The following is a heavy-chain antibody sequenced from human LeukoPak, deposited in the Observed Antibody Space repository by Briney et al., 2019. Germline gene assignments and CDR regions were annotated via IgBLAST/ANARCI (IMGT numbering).Heavy chain of an antibody. Sequence: PSETLSLTCTVSGGSISSSSYYWGWIRQPPGKGLEWIGSIYYSGSTYYNPSLKSRVTISVDTSKNQFSLKLSSVTAADTAVYYFASGTYYYDSSGYLRFPFDYWGQGTLVTVSS. CDR1: GGSISSSSYY. CDR3: ASGTYYYDSSGYLRFPFDY. D-gene: IGHD3-22*01. J-gene: IGHJ4*02. V-gene: IGHV4-39*01. CDR2: IYYSGST.